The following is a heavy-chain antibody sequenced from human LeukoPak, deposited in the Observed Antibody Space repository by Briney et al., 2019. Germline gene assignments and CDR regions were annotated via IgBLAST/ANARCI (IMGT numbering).Heavy chain of an antibody. V-gene: IGHV4-39*07. CDR2: IYYSGST. D-gene: IGHD3-3*01. Sequence: PSETLSLTCTVSGGSISSSSYYWGWIRQPPGKGLEWIGSIYYSGSTNYNPSLKSRVTISVDTSKNQFSLKLSSVTAADTAVYYCAGAEDDFYALWGQGTLVTVSS. J-gene: IGHJ4*02. CDR3: AGAEDDFYAL. CDR1: GGSISSSSYY.